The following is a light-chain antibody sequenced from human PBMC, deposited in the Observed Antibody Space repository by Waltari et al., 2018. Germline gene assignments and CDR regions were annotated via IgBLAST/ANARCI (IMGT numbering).Light chain of an antibody. Sequence: NVVLIQPHSVSVPPGTTVTISCTRSSGSIDSNYVQWYQQRPGSSPTTVIYEDNQRPSGVSDRFSGSIDSSSNSASLTISGLKTEDEADYYCQSYDSTDLWVFGGGTKLTVL. CDR1: SGSIDSNY. V-gene: IGLV6-57*01. CDR2: EDN. CDR3: QSYDSTDLWV. J-gene: IGLJ3*02.